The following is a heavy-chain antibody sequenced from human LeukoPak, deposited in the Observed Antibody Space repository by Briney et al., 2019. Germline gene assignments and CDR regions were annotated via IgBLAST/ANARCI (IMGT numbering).Heavy chain of an antibody. CDR2: IYNSGTT. D-gene: IGHD4/OR15-4a*01. CDR3: ARDHLPAGAPGYYMDV. Sequence: NSSETLSLTCTVSGGSVSSHFWSWIRQPPGKGLEWIGYIYNSGTTNYNPSLKSRVTMSVDTSKNQFSLMLRSVTAADTAVYYCARDHLPAGAPGYYMDVWGKGTTVTVSS. V-gene: IGHV4-59*02. J-gene: IGHJ6*03. CDR1: GGSVSSHF.